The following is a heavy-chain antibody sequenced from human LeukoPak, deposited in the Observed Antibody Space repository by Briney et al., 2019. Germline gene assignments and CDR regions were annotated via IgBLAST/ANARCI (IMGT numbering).Heavy chain of an antibody. CDR3: ARVIQTFYYDSSGYYSSASNDF. V-gene: IGHV3-21*01. Sequence: GGSLRLSCAASGFTFSSYSMNWVRQAPGKGLEWVSSISSSSSYTYYADSVKGRFTISRDNAKNSLYLQMNSLRDEDTAVYYCARVIQTFYYDSSGYYSSASNDFWGQGTLVTVSS. CDR1: GFTFSSYS. D-gene: IGHD3-22*01. J-gene: IGHJ4*02. CDR2: ISSSSSYT.